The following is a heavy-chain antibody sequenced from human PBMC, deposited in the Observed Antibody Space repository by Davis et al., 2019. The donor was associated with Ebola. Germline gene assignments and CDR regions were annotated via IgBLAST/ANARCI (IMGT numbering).Heavy chain of an antibody. Sequence: AASVKVSCKASGYTFTAYFIHWVRQAPGQGLEWMGWINPSSGGTNYAQKFQGRVTMTRDTSISTAYMELSRLRSDDTAVYYCARGYSSGWYGFDYWGQGTLVTVSS. CDR2: INPSSGGT. D-gene: IGHD6-19*01. V-gene: IGHV1-2*02. CDR3: ARGYSSGWYGFDY. CDR1: GYTFTAYF. J-gene: IGHJ4*02.